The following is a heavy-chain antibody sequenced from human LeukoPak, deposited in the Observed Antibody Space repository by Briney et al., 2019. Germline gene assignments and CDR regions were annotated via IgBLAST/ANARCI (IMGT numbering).Heavy chain of an antibody. Sequence: GRSLRLSCAASGFTFSNYAMHWVRQAPSKGLEWVAVISYDVSNKYYADSVKGRFTISRDNSKDTLYLQMNSLRAEDTAVYYCARDAYGMDVWGQGTTVTVSS. CDR3: ARDAYGMDV. J-gene: IGHJ6*02. V-gene: IGHV3-30*04. CDR2: ISYDVSNK. CDR1: GFTFSNYA.